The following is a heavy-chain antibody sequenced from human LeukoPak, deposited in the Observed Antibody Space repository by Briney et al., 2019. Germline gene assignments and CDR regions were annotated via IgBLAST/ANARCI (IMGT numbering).Heavy chain of an antibody. D-gene: IGHD5-12*01. CDR1: GYTFTSYG. J-gene: IGHJ4*02. Sequence: ASVKVSCKASGYTFTSYGISWVRQAPEQGLEWMGWISAYNGNTNYAQKLQGRVTMTTDTSTSTAYMELRSLRSDDTAVYYCARVPNRYPIVATGYWGQGTLVTVSS. V-gene: IGHV1-18*01. CDR2: ISAYNGNT. CDR3: ARVPNRYPIVATGY.